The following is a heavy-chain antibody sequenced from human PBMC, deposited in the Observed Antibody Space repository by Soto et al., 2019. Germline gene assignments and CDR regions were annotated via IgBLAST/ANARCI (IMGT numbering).Heavy chain of an antibody. CDR1: GGSISSYY. J-gene: IGHJ4*02. D-gene: IGHD2-21*02. V-gene: IGHV4-59*01. Sequence: SETLSLTCTVSGGSISSYYWSWIRQPPGKGLEWIGYIYYSGSTNYNPSLKSRVTISVDTSKNQFSLKLSSVTAADAAVYYCARDGYCGGDCYFDYWGQGTLVTVSS. CDR2: IYYSGST. CDR3: ARDGYCGGDCYFDY.